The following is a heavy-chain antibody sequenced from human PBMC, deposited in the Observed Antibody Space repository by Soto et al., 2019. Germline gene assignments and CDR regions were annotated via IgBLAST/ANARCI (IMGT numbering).Heavy chain of an antibody. Sequence: QVQLVESGGGVVQPGRSLRLSCAASGFSFSYSGMHWVRQAPGKGLEWVAVISFDGSTKYYADSVKGRLTISRDNSKNTLYLEMNSLRADDTAVYYCTGEVASGYWGQGTLVTVSS. CDR2: ISFDGSTK. J-gene: IGHJ4*02. D-gene: IGHD2-8*02. V-gene: IGHV3-30*03. CDR3: TGEVASGY. CDR1: GFSFSYSG.